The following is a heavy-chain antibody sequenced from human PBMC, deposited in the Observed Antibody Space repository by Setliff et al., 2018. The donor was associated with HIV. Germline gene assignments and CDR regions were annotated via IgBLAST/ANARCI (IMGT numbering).Heavy chain of an antibody. D-gene: IGHD3-22*01. CDR3: AKAGRGIYYTGGYYYDGFDE. CDR1: GYIFTHYW. Sequence: GESLKISCETSGYIFTHYWIGWVRQMPGKGLGCMGIIYPNDFDTKYSPSFQGQVTISADRSTNTAYLEWSSLKASDTAMYYCAKAGRGIYYTGGYYYDGFDEWGQGTMVTVSS. J-gene: IGHJ3*01. CDR2: IYPNDFDT. V-gene: IGHV5-51*01.